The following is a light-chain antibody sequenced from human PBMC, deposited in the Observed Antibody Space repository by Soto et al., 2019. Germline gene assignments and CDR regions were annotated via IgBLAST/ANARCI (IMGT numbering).Light chain of an antibody. CDR2: AAS. CDR3: QQSYSTPTPPT. V-gene: IGKV1-39*01. Sequence: DIQMTQSPSSLSASVGDRVTMTCRASQSITTHVNWYQQKPGKALKLLTYAASILQSGVPSRFSGSGSGTDFTLTITSLQPEDFATYYCQQSYSTPTPPTFGQGTKLEI. J-gene: IGKJ2*01. CDR1: QSITTH.